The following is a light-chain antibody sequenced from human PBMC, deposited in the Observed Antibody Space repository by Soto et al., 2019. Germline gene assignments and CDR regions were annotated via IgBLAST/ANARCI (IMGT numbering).Light chain of an antibody. V-gene: IGKV3D-20*02. CDR3: QQRSNWPLT. J-gene: IGKJ3*01. CDR2: GAS. CDR1: QSVSSNY. Sequence: EIVLTQSPGTLSLSPGERATLSCRASQSVSSNYLAWYQQKPGQAPRLLIYGASSRATGVPARFSGSGSGTEFTLTISSLEPEDFAVYYCQQRSNWPLTFGPGTKVDIK.